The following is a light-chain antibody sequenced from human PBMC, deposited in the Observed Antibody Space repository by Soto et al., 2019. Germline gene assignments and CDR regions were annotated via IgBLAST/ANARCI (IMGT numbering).Light chain of an antibody. CDR1: QGISNA. V-gene: IGKV1-13*02. Sequence: AIQLTQSPSSLSASVGDTVTITCRASQGISNALAWYQQIPGKPPKLLIYDASTLESWVPSRFSGSGSGTDFTLTISSLQPGDFATYYCQQFNGFPTFGQGTRLEIQ. J-gene: IGKJ5*01. CDR2: DAS. CDR3: QQFNGFPT.